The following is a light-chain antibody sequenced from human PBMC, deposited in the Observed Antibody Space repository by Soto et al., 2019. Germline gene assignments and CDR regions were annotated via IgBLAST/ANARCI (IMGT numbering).Light chain of an antibody. Sequence: QSALTQPASVSGSPGQSVTISCTGSSSDIGDYHYVSWYQQHPGKPPILLIYEVTFRPSGVPTRFPGSKSGNAATLTTSGLLTEDAADYSCESYASPTLIFGGGTKLTVL. V-gene: IGLV2-14*01. CDR1: SSDIGDYHY. CDR2: EVT. CDR3: ESYASPTLI. J-gene: IGLJ2*01.